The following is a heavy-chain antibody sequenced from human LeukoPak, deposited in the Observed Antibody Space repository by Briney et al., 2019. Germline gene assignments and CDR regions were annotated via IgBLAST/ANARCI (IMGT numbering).Heavy chain of an antibody. CDR3: ARGGSIAARTFDF. CDR2: IYSGGSI. V-gene: IGHV3-53*01. Sequence: GGSLRLSCAASGFTVSSNYMTWVRQAPGKGLEWVSVIYSGGSIYYADSVKGRFTISRDNSKNTLYLQVNSLRADDTAVYYCARGGSIAARTFDFWGQGTLVTVSS. J-gene: IGHJ4*02. D-gene: IGHD6-6*01. CDR1: GFTVSSNY.